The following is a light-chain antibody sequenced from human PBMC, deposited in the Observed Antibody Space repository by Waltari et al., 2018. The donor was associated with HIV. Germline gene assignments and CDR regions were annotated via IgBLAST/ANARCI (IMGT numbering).Light chain of an antibody. J-gene: IGLJ1*01. CDR2: DVN. CDR3: CSYAGSYTYV. V-gene: IGLV2-11*01. Sequence: QSALTQPRSVSGSPGQSVTISCTGTSSDVGGYNYDSWYQQHPGKAPQLMISDVNKRPSGVPDRFSGSKSGNTASLTISGLQAEDEADYYCCSYAGSYTYVFGTGTKVTVL. CDR1: SSDVGGYNY.